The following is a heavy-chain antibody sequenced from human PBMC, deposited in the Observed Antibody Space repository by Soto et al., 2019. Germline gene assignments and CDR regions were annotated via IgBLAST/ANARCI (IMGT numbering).Heavy chain of an antibody. D-gene: IGHD2-21*02. Sequence: SVKVSCKASGGTFSSYAISWVRQAPGQGLEWMGGIIPIFGTANYAQKFRGRVTITADESTSTAYMELSSLRSEDTAVYYCARIMAYCGGDCYNAFDIWGQGTMVTVSS. V-gene: IGHV1-69*13. J-gene: IGHJ3*02. CDR3: ARIMAYCGGDCYNAFDI. CDR1: GGTFSSYA. CDR2: IIPIFGTA.